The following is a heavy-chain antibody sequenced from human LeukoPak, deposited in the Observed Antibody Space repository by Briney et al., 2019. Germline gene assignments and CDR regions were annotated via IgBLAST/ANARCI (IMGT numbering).Heavy chain of an antibody. CDR2: ISTYTGDT. V-gene: IGHV1-18*01. Sequence: ASVKVSCKASGYTFTNRGISWVRQAPGQGLEWMGWISTYTGDTNFAQNFQGRVTLTTDTTTSTAYMELRSLRSDDTAVYYRARESGGNTMAGDYWGEGTLVTVSS. CDR1: GYTFTNRG. CDR3: ARESGGNTMAGDY. J-gene: IGHJ4*02. D-gene: IGHD2-15*01.